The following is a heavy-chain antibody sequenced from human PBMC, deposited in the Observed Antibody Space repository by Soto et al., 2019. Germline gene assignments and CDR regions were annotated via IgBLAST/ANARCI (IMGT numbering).Heavy chain of an antibody. V-gene: IGHV1-2*02. CDR1: GYTFIDYF. CDR2: INPSSGET. Sequence: ASVKVSCKASGYTFIDYFIQWVRQAPGQGLEWMGWINPSSGETSYAQKFQGRVTMTRDMSSSTAYMDLTALTSADTAVYYCVRGFKWRDLDLWGQGTPVTV. D-gene: IGHD1-26*01. CDR3: VRGFKWRDLDL. J-gene: IGHJ4*02.